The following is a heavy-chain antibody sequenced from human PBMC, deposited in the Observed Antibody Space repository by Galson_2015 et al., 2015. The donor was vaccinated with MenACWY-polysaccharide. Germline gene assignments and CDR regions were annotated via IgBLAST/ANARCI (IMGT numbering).Heavy chain of an antibody. D-gene: IGHD2-21*02. Sequence: TLSLTCTVSGGSINSGTPYRDHWTWIRQHPGRGLEWIGYIYYHTGTTYYNPSLRGRVTMSLDTSKNQFSLSLSSVTAADTAVYYCARGIYCGGYCYSGTDSWGQGTLVTVSS. CDR2: IYYHTGTT. J-gene: IGHJ4*02. CDR3: ARGIYCGGYCYSGTDS. CDR1: GGSINSGTPY. V-gene: IGHV4-31*03.